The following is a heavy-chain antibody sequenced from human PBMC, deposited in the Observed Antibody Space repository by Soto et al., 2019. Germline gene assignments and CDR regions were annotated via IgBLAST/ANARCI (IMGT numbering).Heavy chain of an antibody. Sequence: QVQLQQWGAGLLKPSETLSLTCAVYGESFSGYYWSWIRQPPGKGLEWIGEINHSGRTNYNPSLKSRVTISVDTSKNQFSLKLTSVTAADTAVYYCARGWCSTSGCHHGDYGTVVWYFDLWGRGTLVSVSS. V-gene: IGHV4-34*01. CDR3: ARGWCSTSGCHHGDYGTVVWYFDL. CDR1: GESFSGYY. CDR2: INHSGRT. J-gene: IGHJ2*01. D-gene: IGHD4-17*01.